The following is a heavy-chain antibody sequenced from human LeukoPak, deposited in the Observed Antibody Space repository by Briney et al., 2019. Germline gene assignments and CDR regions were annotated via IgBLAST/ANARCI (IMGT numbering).Heavy chain of an antibody. CDR3: ARDQGPIAVAENWFDP. D-gene: IGHD6-19*01. Sequence: ASVKVSCKASGGTFSSYAISWVRQAPGQGLEWMGGIIPIFGTANYAQKFQGRVTITADESTSTAYMELSSLRSEDTAVYYCARDQGPIAVAENWFDPWGQGTLVTVP. V-gene: IGHV1-69*13. CDR1: GGTFSSYA. CDR2: IIPIFGTA. J-gene: IGHJ5*02.